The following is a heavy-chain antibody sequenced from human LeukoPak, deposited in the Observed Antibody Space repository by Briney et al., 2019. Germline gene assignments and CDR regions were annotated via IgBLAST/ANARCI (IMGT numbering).Heavy chain of an antibody. CDR3: ARESGGGGESYDAFDI. CDR2: IHYSWST. CDR1: GGSISSYY. D-gene: IGHD2-21*01. Sequence: PSETLSLTCTVSGGSISSYYWSWIRQPPGKGLVGIGYIHYSWSTNYNPSIKSRVTISVNTSKNQFSLKLSSVTAADTAVYYCARESGGGGESYDAFDIWGQGTMVTASS. J-gene: IGHJ3*02. V-gene: IGHV4-59*01.